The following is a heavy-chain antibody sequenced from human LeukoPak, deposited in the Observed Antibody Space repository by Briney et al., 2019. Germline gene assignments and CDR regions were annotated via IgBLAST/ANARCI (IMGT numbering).Heavy chain of an antibody. Sequence: PSGTLSLTCAVSGDSITSSNWWSWVRQPPGKGLEWIGEIHPSGTTRYNTSLKGRVTMSVDNSKNQLFLKLTSVTAADTAMYYCVRGDNYRFDYWGQGTLVTVSS. CDR3: VRGDNYRFDY. V-gene: IGHV4-4*02. D-gene: IGHD5-24*01. CDR1: GDSITSSNW. CDR2: IHPSGTT. J-gene: IGHJ4*02.